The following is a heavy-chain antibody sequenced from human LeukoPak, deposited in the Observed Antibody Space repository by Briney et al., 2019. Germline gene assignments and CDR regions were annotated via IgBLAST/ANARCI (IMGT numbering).Heavy chain of an antibody. CDR3: AKERPLYFYDSSGREGFDY. CDR1: GFTFSFYG. CDR2: IRSDGSNK. J-gene: IGHJ4*02. Sequence: PGGSLRLSCAASGFTFSFYGMHWVRQAPGKGLEWVAFIRSDGSNKYYADSVKGRFTISRDNSNNTLYLQMNSLRAEDTAVFYCAKERPLYFYDSSGREGFDYWGQGTLVTVSS. D-gene: IGHD3-22*01. V-gene: IGHV3-30*02.